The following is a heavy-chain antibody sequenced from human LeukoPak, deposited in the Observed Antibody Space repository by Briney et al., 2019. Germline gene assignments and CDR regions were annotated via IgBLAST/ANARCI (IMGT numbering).Heavy chain of an antibody. J-gene: IGHJ4*02. V-gene: IGHV3-21*01. CDR3: VRALVLRSAFDY. CDR2: ISSSSSYI. Sequence: PGGSLRLSCAASGFTFSSCSMNWVRQAPGKGLEWVSSISSSSSYIYYADSVKGRFTISRDNAKNSLYLQMNSLRAEDTAVYYCVRALVLRSAFDYWGQGTLVTVSS. CDR1: GFTFSSCS. D-gene: IGHD3-3*01.